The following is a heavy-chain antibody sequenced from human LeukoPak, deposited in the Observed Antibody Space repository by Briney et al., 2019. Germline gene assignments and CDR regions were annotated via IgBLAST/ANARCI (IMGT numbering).Heavy chain of an antibody. CDR2: IYYSGST. CDR3: ARRYCSGGSCSIDY. D-gene: IGHD2-15*01. CDR1: GGSISSYY. V-gene: IGHV4-59*08. Sequence: SETLSLTCTVSGGSISSYYWSWIRQPPGMGLEWIGYIYYSGSTNYNPSLKSRVTISVDTSKNQFSLKLSSVTAADTAVYYCARRYCSGGSCSIDYWGQGTLVTVSS. J-gene: IGHJ4*02.